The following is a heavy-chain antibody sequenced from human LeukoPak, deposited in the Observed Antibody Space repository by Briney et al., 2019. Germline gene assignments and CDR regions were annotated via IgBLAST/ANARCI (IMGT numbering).Heavy chain of an antibody. CDR3: ARLLAARDY. Sequence: SETLSLTCTVSGYSISSGYYWGWIRQPPGKGLEWIGSIYHSGSTYYNPSLKSRVTISVDTSKNQFSLKLSSVTAADTAVYYCARLLAARDYWGQGTLVTVPS. CDR2: IYHSGST. CDR1: GYSISSGYY. V-gene: IGHV4-38-2*02. D-gene: IGHD6-6*01. J-gene: IGHJ4*02.